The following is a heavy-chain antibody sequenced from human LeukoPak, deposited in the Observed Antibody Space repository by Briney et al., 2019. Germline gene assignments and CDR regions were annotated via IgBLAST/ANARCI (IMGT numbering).Heavy chain of an antibody. D-gene: IGHD3-22*01. CDR2: INHSGST. CDR3: ARGGVSSACGDWFDP. Sequence: SETLSLTCAVYGGSFSGYYWSWIRQPPGKGLEWIGEINHSGSTNYNPSLKSRVTISVDTSKNQFSLKLSSVTAADTAVYYCARGGVSSACGDWFDPWGQGTLVTVSS. CDR1: GGSFSGYY. J-gene: IGHJ5*02. V-gene: IGHV4-34*01.